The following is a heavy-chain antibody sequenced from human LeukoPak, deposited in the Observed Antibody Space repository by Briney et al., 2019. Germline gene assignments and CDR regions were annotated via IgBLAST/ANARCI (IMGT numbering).Heavy chain of an antibody. J-gene: IGHJ3*02. CDR3: ARVAPYDTDAFDI. D-gene: IGHD3-22*01. V-gene: IGHV3-48*03. CDR2: ISSSGSTI. Sequence: PGGSLRLSCAASGFTFSSYEMNWVRQAPGKGLEWVSYISSSGSTIYYADSVKGRFTISRDNSKNTLYLQMGSLRAEDMAVYYCARVAPYDTDAFDIWGQGTMVTVSS. CDR1: GFTFSSYE.